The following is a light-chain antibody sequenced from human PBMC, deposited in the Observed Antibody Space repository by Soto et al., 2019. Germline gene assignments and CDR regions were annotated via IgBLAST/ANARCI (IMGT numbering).Light chain of an antibody. CDR1: QSISNW. J-gene: IGKJ1*01. Sequence: DIQMTQSPSTLSASVGDRVTFTCRASQSISNWLAWYQQKPGKAPKLLIYDASTLESGVPSRFSGSGSGTDFSLTISSLQPVDFATYYCQQYTGYSQWTFGQGTKVDIK. CDR3: QQYTGYSQWT. V-gene: IGKV1-5*01. CDR2: DAS.